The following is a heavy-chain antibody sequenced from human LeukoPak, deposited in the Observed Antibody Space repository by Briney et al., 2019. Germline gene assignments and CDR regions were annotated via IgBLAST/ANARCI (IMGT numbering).Heavy chain of an antibody. CDR3: ARGIQLWSNWFDP. Sequence: SSESPSLTCTVSGGSISSYYWSWIRQPPGKGLEWIGYIYYSGSTNYNPSLKSRVTISVDTSKNQFSLKLSSVTAADTAVYYCARGIQLWSNWFDPWGQGTLVTVSS. D-gene: IGHD5-18*01. CDR2: IYYSGST. V-gene: IGHV4-59*12. J-gene: IGHJ5*02. CDR1: GGSISSYY.